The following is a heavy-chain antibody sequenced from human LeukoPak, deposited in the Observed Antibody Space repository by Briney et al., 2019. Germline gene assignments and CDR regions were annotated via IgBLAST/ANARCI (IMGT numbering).Heavy chain of an antibody. J-gene: IGHJ3*02. CDR1: GFTFSYSY. CDR3: TSPNLNFDI. V-gene: IGHV3-11*06. Sequence: PGGSLRLSCAASGFTFSYSYMNWIRQAPGNGPEWVSSISSRGDSTNYADSVKGRFTISRDNSKNTMHLQMNSLRAEDTAVYYCTSPNLNFDIWGPGTMVTVSS. D-gene: IGHD2-8*01. CDR2: ISSRGDST.